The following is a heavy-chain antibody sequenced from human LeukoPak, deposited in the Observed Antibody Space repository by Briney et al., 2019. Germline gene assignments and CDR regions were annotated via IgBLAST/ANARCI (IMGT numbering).Heavy chain of an antibody. D-gene: IGHD1-26*01. CDR1: GYTFTGYY. V-gene: IGHV1-2*02. CDR2: INPNSGGT. CDR3: ARDHSGSYYEAFDI. Sequence: GASVKVSCKASGYTFTGYYMHWVRQAPGQGLEWMGWINPNSGGTNYAQKFQGRVAMTRDTSISTAYMELSRLRSDDTAVYYCARDHSGSYYEAFDIWGQGTMVTVSS. J-gene: IGHJ3*02.